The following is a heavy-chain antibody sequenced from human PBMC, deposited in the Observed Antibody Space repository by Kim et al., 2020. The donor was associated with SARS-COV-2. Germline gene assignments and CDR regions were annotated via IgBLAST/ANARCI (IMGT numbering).Heavy chain of an antibody. CDR2: IYYSGST. D-gene: IGHD4-17*01. Sequence: SETLSLTCTVSGGSISSGGYYWSWIRQHPGKGLEWIGYIYYSGSTYYNPSLKSRVTISVDTSKNQFSLKLSSVTAADTAVYYCATVTRVYFQHWGQGTLVTVSS. V-gene: IGHV4-31*03. J-gene: IGHJ1*01. CDR1: GGSISSGGYY. CDR3: ATVTRVYFQH.